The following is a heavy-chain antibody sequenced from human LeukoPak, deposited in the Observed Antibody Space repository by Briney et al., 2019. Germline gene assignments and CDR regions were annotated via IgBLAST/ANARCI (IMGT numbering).Heavy chain of an antibody. V-gene: IGHV1-18*01. D-gene: IGHD3-10*01. CDR3: ARDRGVRGVMYAFDI. J-gene: IGHJ3*02. CDR2: ISGYSGNT. Sequence: ASVKVSCKASGYTFTTYGINWVRQAPGQGLEWMGWISGYSGNTNDAQKFQGRVTMTTDTFTSTAYMELRSLTSDDTAVYYCARDRGVRGVMYAFDIWGQGTMVTVSS. CDR1: GYTFTTYG.